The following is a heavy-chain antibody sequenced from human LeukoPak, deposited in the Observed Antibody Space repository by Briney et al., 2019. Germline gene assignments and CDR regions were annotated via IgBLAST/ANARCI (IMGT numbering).Heavy chain of an antibody. V-gene: IGHV4-39*01. CDR2: IYYSGST. CDR1: GGSISSSSYY. J-gene: IGHJ3*02. CDR3: AGHSTSSHDTFDI. D-gene: IGHD6-13*01. Sequence: SETLSLTCTVSGGSISSSSYYWGWIRQPPGKGLEWIADIYYSGSTYYNPSLKSRVTISVDTSKNQFSLKLSSVTPDDTAVYYCAGHSTSSHDTFDIWGQGTMVTVSS.